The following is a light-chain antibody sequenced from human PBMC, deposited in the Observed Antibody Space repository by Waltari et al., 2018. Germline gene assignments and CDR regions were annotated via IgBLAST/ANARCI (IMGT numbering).Light chain of an antibody. CDR3: SSYAGSSKGV. J-gene: IGLJ2*01. V-gene: IGLV2-23*02. CDR2: AVS. CDR1: SSDVGYYNR. Sequence: QSALTQPASVSGPPGQSLTISCTATSSDVGYYNRVSWYHQHPGKAPKLMIYAVSKRPSGVSDRFSGSKSGDMASLTITGLQPEDEAEYFCSSYAGSSKGVFGGGTKVTVL.